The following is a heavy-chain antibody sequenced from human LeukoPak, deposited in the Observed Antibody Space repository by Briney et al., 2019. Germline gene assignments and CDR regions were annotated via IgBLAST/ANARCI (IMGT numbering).Heavy chain of an antibody. CDR3: AREYFSANYFFYYMDV. D-gene: IGHD3-3*01. Sequence: SETLSLTCTVSGGSISSYYWSWIRQPPGKGLEWIGYIDHSGSTNYSPSLQSRVTISIDTSKNQFSLKLNSVTAADTAVYYCAREYFSANYFFYYMDVWGTGTTVTVSS. J-gene: IGHJ6*03. CDR1: GGSISSYY. V-gene: IGHV4-59*01. CDR2: IDHSGST.